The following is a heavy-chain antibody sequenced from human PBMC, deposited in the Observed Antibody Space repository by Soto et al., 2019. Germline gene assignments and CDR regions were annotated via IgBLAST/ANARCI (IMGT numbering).Heavy chain of an antibody. V-gene: IGHV3-13*04. D-gene: IGHD2-21*01. CDR1: GVTFSSVD. CDR3: GRARTGCGFDI. CDR2: ISATGDP. Sequence: GGSLRLSCVAAGVTFSSVDMHWVRQISGKGLEWVSSISATGDPDYPFSLEGRFTISRENAKNSLYLLINSMIIAETAVYYCGRARTGCGFDIWGQGTVVTVSS. J-gene: IGHJ3*02.